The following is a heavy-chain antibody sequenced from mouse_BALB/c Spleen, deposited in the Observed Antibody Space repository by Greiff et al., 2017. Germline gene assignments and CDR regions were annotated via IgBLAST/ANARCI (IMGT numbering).Heavy chain of an antibody. CDR2: IRSKANNHAT. CDR1: GFTFCDAW. V-gene: IGHV6-6*01. Sequence: DVQLQQSGAGLVQPGGSMKLSCAASGFTFCDAWMDWVRQAPEKGLEWVAEIRSKANNHATYYDESVKGRFTISRDESKSSVYLQMNNLRAEDTGIYYCYRQSLLVAMDYWGQGTSVTVSS. CDR3: YRQSLLVAMDY. J-gene: IGHJ4*01. D-gene: IGHD1-1*01.